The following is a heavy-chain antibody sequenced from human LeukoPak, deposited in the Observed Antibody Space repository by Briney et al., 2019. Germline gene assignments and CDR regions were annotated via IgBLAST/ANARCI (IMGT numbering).Heavy chain of an antibody. CDR2: ISGSGGST. Sequence: GGSLRLSCAASGFTFRNYGMSWVRQAPGKGLEWVSAISGSGGSTYYADSVKGRFTISRDNSENTLYLQMNSLRAEDTAVYYCAKGTRATYYYYYYYMDVWGKGTTVTVSS. D-gene: IGHD1-26*01. CDR3: AKGTRATYYYYYYYMDV. J-gene: IGHJ6*03. CDR1: GFTFRNYG. V-gene: IGHV3-23*01.